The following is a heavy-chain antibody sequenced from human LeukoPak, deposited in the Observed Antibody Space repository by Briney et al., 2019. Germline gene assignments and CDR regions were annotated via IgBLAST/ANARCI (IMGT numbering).Heavy chain of an antibody. V-gene: IGHV3-20*01. J-gene: IGHJ6*02. CDR2: INWNGGST. D-gene: IGHD3-3*01. Sequence: GGSLRLSCAASGFTFSSYAMSWVRQAPGKGLEWVSGINWNGGSTGYADSVKGRFTISRDNAKNSLYLQMNSLRAEDTALYHCAREITEWSTKMDVWGQGTTVTVPS. CDR1: GFTFSSYA. CDR3: AREITEWSTKMDV.